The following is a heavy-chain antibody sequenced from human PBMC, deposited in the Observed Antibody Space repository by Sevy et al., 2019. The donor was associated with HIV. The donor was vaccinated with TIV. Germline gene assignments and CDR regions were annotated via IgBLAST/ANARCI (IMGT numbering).Heavy chain of an antibody. CDR2: ISGSGGST. CDR3: AKGSNRVAGPLIYYYHYYMDV. Sequence: GGSLRLSCAASGFTFSSYAMSWVRQAPGKGLEWVSAISGSGGSTYYADSVKGRFTISRDNSKNTLYLQMNSLRAEDTAVYYCAKGSNRVAGPLIYYYHYYMDVWGKGTTVTVSS. D-gene: IGHD6-19*01. V-gene: IGHV3-23*01. CDR1: GFTFSSYA. J-gene: IGHJ6*03.